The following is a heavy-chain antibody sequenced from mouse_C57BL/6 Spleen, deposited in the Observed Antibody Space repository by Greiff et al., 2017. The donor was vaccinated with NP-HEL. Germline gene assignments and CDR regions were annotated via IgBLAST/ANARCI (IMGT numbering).Heavy chain of an antibody. D-gene: IGHD1-1*01. J-gene: IGHJ1*03. CDR3: ANYYGSGVHWYFDV. V-gene: IGHV1-82*01. CDR2: IYPGDGDT. CDR1: GYAFSSSW. Sequence: VKLQESGPELVKPGASVKISCKASGYAFSSSWMNWVKQRPGKGLEWIGRIYPGDGDTNYNGKFKGKATLTADKSSSTAYMQLSSLTSEDSAVYFCANYYGSGVHWYFDVWGTGTTVTVSS.